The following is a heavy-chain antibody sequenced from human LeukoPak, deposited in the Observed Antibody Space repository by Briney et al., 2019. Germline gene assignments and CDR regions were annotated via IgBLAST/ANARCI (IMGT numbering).Heavy chain of an antibody. CDR2: IYYSGST. CDR1: GGSISSYY. J-gene: IGHJ4*02. CDR3: ARSILDYYDSSGHIDY. Sequence: PSETLSLTCTVSGGSISSYYWSWIRQPPGKGLEWMGYIYYSGSTNYNPSLKSRVTISVDTSKNQFSLKLSSVTAADTAVYYCARSILDYYDSSGHIDYWGQGTLVTVSS. D-gene: IGHD3-22*01. V-gene: IGHV4-59*01.